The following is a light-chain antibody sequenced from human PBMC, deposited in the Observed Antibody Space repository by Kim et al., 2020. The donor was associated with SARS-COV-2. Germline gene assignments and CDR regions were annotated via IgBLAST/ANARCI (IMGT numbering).Light chain of an antibody. CDR3: QQYNNWPLT. J-gene: IGKJ4*01. CDR2: DAS. Sequence: SVSPGDRATLSCRASQSVRSNLAWYQQKPGQAPRLLIYDASSRATGIPARFSGSGSGTEFTLTISSLQSEDFAVYYCQQYNNWPLTVGGGTKLEI. CDR1: QSVRSN. V-gene: IGKV3-15*01.